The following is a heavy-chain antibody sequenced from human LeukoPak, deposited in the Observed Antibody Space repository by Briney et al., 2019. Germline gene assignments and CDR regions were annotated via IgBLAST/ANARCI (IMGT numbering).Heavy chain of an antibody. Sequence: RGESLKISCKASGYSFTSYWIGWVRQMPGKGLEWMGIIDPSDSETRYTPSFQGQVTISVDKSLTTADLLWNSLKASDTAMYYCARQTAMGRSGDYWGQGTLVTVSS. CDR3: ARQTAMGRSGDY. D-gene: IGHD5-18*01. CDR1: GYSFTSYW. CDR2: IDPSDSET. J-gene: IGHJ4*02. V-gene: IGHV5-51*01.